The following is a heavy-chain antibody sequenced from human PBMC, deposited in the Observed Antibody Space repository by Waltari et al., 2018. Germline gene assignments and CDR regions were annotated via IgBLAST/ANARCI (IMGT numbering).Heavy chain of an antibody. V-gene: IGHV1-69*15. Sequence: QVQLVQTGAEGKKPGSPVKVSCKASGGTFSSYAISWVRKAPGQGLEWMGRIIPIFGTANYAQKFQGRVTITAGESTSTAYMELSSLRSEDTAVYYCARDLTEMGFDYWGQGTLVTVSS. CDR2: IIPIFGTA. J-gene: IGHJ4*02. D-gene: IGHD2-8*01. CDR3: ARDLTEMGFDY. CDR1: GGTFSSYA.